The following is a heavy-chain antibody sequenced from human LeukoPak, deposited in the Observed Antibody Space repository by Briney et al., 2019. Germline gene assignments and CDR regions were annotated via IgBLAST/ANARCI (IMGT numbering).Heavy chain of an antibody. CDR2: ISYDGSNK. D-gene: IGHD6-13*01. Sequence: PGGSLRLSCEGSGFTFSNYWMGWVRQAPGKGLEWVAVISYDGSNKYYADSVKGRFTISRDNSKNTLYLQMNSLRAEDTAVYYCASDSGYSSSWYHYYFDYWGQGTLVTVSS. CDR3: ASDSGYSSSWYHYYFDY. J-gene: IGHJ4*02. CDR1: GFTFSNYW. V-gene: IGHV3-30-3*01.